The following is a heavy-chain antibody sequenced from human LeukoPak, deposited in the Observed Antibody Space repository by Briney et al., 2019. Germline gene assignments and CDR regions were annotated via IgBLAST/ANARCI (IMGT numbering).Heavy chain of an antibody. CDR2: ISSSSSYI. J-gene: IGHJ4*02. D-gene: IGHD1-1*01. CDR3: ARLRTTGTFDY. Sequence: PGGSLRLSCAASGFTFSTYSMTWVRQAPGKGLEWVSSISSSSSYIYYADSVRGRFTISRDNAKNSLYLQMNSLRAEDTALYYCARLRTTGTFDYWGQGTLVTVSS. V-gene: IGHV3-21*01. CDR1: GFTFSTYS.